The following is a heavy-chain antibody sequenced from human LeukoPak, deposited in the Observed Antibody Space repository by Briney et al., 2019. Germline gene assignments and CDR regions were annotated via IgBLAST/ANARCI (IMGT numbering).Heavy chain of an antibody. Sequence: PGGSLRLSCAASGFTFSSYAMSWVRQAPGKGLEWVSAISGSGGSTYYADSVKGRFTISRDNSKNTLYLQMNGLRAEDTAVYYCAKGHRSAAAGRSWFDPWGQGTLVTVSS. CDR2: ISGSGGST. V-gene: IGHV3-23*01. CDR1: GFTFSSYA. D-gene: IGHD6-13*01. J-gene: IGHJ5*02. CDR3: AKGHRSAAAGRSWFDP.